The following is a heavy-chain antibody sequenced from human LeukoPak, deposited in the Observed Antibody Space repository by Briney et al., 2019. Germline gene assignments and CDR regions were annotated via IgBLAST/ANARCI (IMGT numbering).Heavy chain of an antibody. Sequence: PSETLSLTCAVYGGSFSGYYWSWIRQPPGKGLEWIGEINHSGSTNYNPSLKSRVTISVDTSKNQFSLKLSSVTAADTALYYCARHDSSGPYNAFDIWGQGTMVTVSS. CDR3: ARHDSSGPYNAFDI. D-gene: IGHD3-22*01. J-gene: IGHJ3*02. CDR2: INHSGST. CDR1: GGSFSGYY. V-gene: IGHV4-34*01.